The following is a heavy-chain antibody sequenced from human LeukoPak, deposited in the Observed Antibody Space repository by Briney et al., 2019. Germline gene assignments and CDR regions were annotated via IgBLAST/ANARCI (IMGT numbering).Heavy chain of an antibody. Sequence: GGSLXXSCAASGFTFSSYSMNWVRQAPGKGLEWVSSITRSNYIYYEDSVKGRCTISRNNDKNLLFPKKKRLEAEETAVYYCXREAEQLFTLPDYWGQGTLVTVSS. CDR1: GFTFSSYS. J-gene: IGHJ4*02. CDR3: XREAEQLFTLPDY. V-gene: IGHV3-21*06. D-gene: IGHD6-13*01. CDR2: ITRSNYI.